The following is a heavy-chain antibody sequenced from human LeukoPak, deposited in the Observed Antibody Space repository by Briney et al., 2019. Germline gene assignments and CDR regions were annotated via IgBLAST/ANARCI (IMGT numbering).Heavy chain of an antibody. CDR2: IKPHGSEK. J-gene: IGHJ4*02. Sequence: GGSLRLSCAASGFSFSTYWMSWVRQAPWRGLEWVANIKPHGSEKYYVDSVKGRFTISRDNAENTLYLQMNSLRAEDTAVYYCARRAGAYSHPYDYWGQGTLVTVSS. CDR3: ARRAGAYSHPYDY. CDR1: GFSFSTYW. V-gene: IGHV3-7*03. D-gene: IGHD4/OR15-4a*01.